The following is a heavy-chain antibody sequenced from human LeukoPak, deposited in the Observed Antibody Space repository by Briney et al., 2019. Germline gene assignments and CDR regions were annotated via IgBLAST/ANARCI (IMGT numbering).Heavy chain of an antibody. CDR2: ISYDGSNK. CDR3: AKDPRLYDTSGYFPD. D-gene: IGHD3-22*01. J-gene: IGHJ4*02. Sequence: GGSLRLSCAASGFSFSSYGMHWVRQAPGKGLEWVSVISYDGSNKYYADSVKGRFTISRDNSKNTLYLQMNGLRVEDTAVYYCAKDPRLYDTSGYFPDWGQGTLVTVSS. V-gene: IGHV3-30*18. CDR1: GFSFSSYG.